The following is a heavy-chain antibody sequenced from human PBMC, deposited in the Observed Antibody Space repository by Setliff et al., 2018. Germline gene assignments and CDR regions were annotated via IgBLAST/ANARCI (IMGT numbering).Heavy chain of an antibody. CDR2: INYSGSP. D-gene: IGHD6-13*01. CDR3: ARTMYSSRWYGAFDI. CDR1: GGSISSSSYY. V-gene: IGHV4-39*07. J-gene: IGHJ3*02. Sequence: LSLTCTVSGGSISSSSYYWGWIRQPPGKGLEWIGNINYSGSPNYHPSLKSRVSTSVDTSQNQISLKLSSVTAADTAVYYCARTMYSSRWYGAFDIWGQGTMVTVSS.